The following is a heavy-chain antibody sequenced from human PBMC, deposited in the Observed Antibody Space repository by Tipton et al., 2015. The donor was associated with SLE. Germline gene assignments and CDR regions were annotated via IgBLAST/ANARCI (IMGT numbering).Heavy chain of an antibody. Sequence: TLSLTCTVSGGSISSGYYFWSWIRQPAGKGLEWIGRIYVSGVTNYNPSLKSRVSISIDTSKNQFSLKLSYVTAADTAVYYCAKDSGDYDFGQDPWGRGTLVTVSS. CDR3: AKDSGDYDFGQDP. J-gene: IGHJ5*02. CDR2: IYVSGVT. D-gene: IGHD3-3*01. V-gene: IGHV4-61*02. CDR1: GGSISSGYYF.